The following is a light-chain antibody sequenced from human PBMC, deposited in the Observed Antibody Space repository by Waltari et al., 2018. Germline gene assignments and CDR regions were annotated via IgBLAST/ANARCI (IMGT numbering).Light chain of an antibody. CDR2: DAS. CDR3: QQRSNWPRSLT. CDR1: QSVSSY. J-gene: IGKJ4*01. Sequence: EIVLTQSPATLSLSPGERATLSCRASQSVSSYLAWSQQKPGQAPRLLLYDASNRATGIPARFSGSGSGTDFTLTISSLEPEDFAVYYCQQRSNWPRSLTFGGGTKVEIK. V-gene: IGKV3-11*01.